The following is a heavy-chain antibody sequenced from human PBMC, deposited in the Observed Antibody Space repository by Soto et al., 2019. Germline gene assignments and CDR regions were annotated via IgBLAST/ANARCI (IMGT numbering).Heavy chain of an antibody. CDR2: IYSGGST. D-gene: IGHD6-19*01. CDR3: ARGSLKLYH. Sequence: HPGGSLRLSCAASGFTVSDDYMSWVRQAPGKGLEWVSVIYSGGSTYYAGSVKGRFTISRDNSKNTLHLQMNSLRAEDTAVYYCARGSLKLYHWGQGTLVTVSS. J-gene: IGHJ5*02. CDR1: GFTVSDDY. V-gene: IGHV3-53*01.